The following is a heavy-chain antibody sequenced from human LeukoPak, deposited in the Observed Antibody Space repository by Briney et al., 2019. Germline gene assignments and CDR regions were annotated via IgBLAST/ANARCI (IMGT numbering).Heavy chain of an antibody. CDR3: AKSVATIRNYFDY. Sequence: GGSLRLSCAASGFTFSSYAMSWVRQAPGEGLEWVSGISGSGNTYYADSVKGRFTISRDSSKNTLYLQMNSLRAEDTAVYYCAKSVATIRNYFDYWGRGTLVTVSS. D-gene: IGHD5-12*01. J-gene: IGHJ4*02. V-gene: IGHV3-23*01. CDR2: ISGSGNT. CDR1: GFTFSSYA.